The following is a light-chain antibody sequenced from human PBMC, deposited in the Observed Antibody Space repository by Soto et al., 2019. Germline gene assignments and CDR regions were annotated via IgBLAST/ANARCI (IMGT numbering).Light chain of an antibody. J-gene: IGKJ1*01. CDR3: HQYDKSAPWT. CDR2: GAS. V-gene: IGKV3-15*01. CDR1: QSVSIN. Sequence: EVVMTQSPAIWSVSPGERVALSCRASQSVSINLAWIQQTPGQGPRLLIIGASTRATGVPDRLSGSGSGTEFTITIDSPQAYDCATDYCHQYDKSAPWTFSNGTKV.